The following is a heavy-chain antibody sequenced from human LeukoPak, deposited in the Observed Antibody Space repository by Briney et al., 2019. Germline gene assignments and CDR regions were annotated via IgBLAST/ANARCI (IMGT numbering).Heavy chain of an antibody. V-gene: IGHV3-66*02. CDR2: FYNGGNT. CDR3: AREDVGSSGWYGFDY. Sequence: GSLRLSCAASGFTVNNNYMSWVRQAPGKGLEWVSIFYNGGNTYYADSVKGRFTISSDKSKNTLYLQMNSLRVEDTAVYYCAREDVGSSGWYGFDYWGQGTLVTVSS. D-gene: IGHD6-19*01. CDR1: GFTVNNNY. J-gene: IGHJ4*02.